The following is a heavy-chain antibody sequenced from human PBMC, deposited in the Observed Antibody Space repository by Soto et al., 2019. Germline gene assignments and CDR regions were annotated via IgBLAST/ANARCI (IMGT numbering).Heavy chain of an antibody. CDR2: IIPIFGTA. CDR1: GGTFSSYA. D-gene: IGHD2-8*02. V-gene: IGHV1-69*12. CDR3: ARGSRVVLVYYYGMDV. Sequence: QVQLVQSGAEVKKPGSSVKVSCKASGGTFSSYAISWVRQAPGQGLEWMGGIIPIFGTANYAQKFQGRVTITADESTSTAYMELSSLRSDDTAVYYGARGSRVVLVYYYGMDVWGQGTTVTVSS. J-gene: IGHJ6*02.